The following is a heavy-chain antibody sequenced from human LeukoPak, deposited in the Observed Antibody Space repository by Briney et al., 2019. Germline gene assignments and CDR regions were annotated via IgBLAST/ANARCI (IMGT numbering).Heavy chain of an antibody. CDR2: IYPGDSDT. D-gene: IGHD6-19*01. Sequence: GESLKISCKGSGYTFATYWIGWVRQMPGKGLEWMGIIYPGDSDTRYSPSFQGQVTISADKSISTAYLQWSSLKASDTAMYYCARGVQWLVPAAFDYWGQGTLVTVSS. J-gene: IGHJ4*02. V-gene: IGHV5-51*01. CDR3: ARGVQWLVPAAFDY. CDR1: GYTFATYW.